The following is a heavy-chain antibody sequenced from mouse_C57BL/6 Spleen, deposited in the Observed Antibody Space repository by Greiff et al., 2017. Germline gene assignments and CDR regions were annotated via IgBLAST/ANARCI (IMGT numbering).Heavy chain of an antibody. Sequence: VQRVESGPGLVQPSQSLSITCTVSGFSLTTYGVHWVRQSPGKGLEWLGVIWSGGSTDYNAAFISRLSISKDNSKGQVYFKMNSLQADDTAIYDCARTWDGYFDVWGTGTTVTVSS. CDR3: ARTWDGYFDV. V-gene: IGHV2-2*01. CDR1: GFSLTTYG. CDR2: IWSGGST. J-gene: IGHJ1*03. D-gene: IGHD4-1*01.